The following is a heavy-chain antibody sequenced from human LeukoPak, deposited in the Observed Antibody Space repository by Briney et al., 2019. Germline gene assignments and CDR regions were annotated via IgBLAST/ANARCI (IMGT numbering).Heavy chain of an antibody. D-gene: IGHD3-9*01. Sequence: PSGTLSLTCTVSGASISSSNWWSWIRQPPGKGLEWIGEIYHTGSTNYNPSLKSRVTISIDNSKKQFSLKLSSVTVADTAVYYCARHYGRYTLNYWGQGTLVTVSS. J-gene: IGHJ4*02. CDR3: ARHYGRYTLNY. V-gene: IGHV4-4*02. CDR2: IYHTGST. CDR1: GASISSSNW.